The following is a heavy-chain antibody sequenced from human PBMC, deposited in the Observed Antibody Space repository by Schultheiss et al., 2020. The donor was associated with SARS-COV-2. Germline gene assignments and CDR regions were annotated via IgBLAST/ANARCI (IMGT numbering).Heavy chain of an antibody. CDR3: ARAGLMMYQLLLYFDL. D-gene: IGHD2-2*01. V-gene: IGHV3-53*01. J-gene: IGHJ2*01. Sequence: GGSLRLSCGASRFISRPYYMTWVRQAPGQGLEWVSSMHSGGTTYYADSVKGRFIISRDNAKNSLYLQMNSLRAEDTAVYYCARAGLMMYQLLLYFDLWGRGTLVTVSS. CDR1: RFISRPYY. CDR2: MHSGGTT.